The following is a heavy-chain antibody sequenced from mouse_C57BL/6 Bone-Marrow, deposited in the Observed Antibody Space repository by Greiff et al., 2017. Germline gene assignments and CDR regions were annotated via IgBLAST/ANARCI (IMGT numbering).Heavy chain of an antibody. V-gene: IGHV1-26*01. D-gene: IGHD3-3*01. CDR1: GYTFTDYY. J-gene: IGHJ2*01. CDR3: ARGGLLFDY. CDR2: INPNNGGT. Sequence: VQLQQSGPELVKPGASVKISCKASGYTFTDYYMNWVKQSHGKSLEWIGDINPNNGGTSYNQKFKGKDTLTVDKSSSTAYLELRSLTSEGSAVYYCARGGLLFDYWGQGTTLTVSS.